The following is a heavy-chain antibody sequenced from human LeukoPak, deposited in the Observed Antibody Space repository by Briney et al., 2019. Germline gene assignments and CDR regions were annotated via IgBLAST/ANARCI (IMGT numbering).Heavy chain of an antibody. CDR3: ARHRGGATLLYYFDY. J-gene: IGHJ4*02. V-gene: IGHV5-51*01. CDR2: IFPGDSDT. CDR1: GYSFTTYW. D-gene: IGHD1-26*01. Sequence: GGSLQISCKGSGYSFTTYWIGWGRQLPGKGLEGMGIIFPGDSDTRYSPSFQGQVTISVDKSISTAYLQWSSLKASDTAMYYCARHRGGATLLYYFDYWGQGTLVTVSS.